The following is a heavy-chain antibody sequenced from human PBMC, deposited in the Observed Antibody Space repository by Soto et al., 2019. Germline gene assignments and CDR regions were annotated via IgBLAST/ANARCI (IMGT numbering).Heavy chain of an antibody. Sequence: SETLSLTCIVSGDSIRSYYWSWLRQPPGKGLEWIGYIYYGGSTNYNPSLESRVTLSVDASKNQFSLKLSSVTAADTAVYYCARHVAYYHGSGSYHPHRPWFDSWGQGTPVTVSS. CDR3: ARHVAYYHGSGSYHPHRPWFDS. CDR1: GDSIRSYY. J-gene: IGHJ5*01. V-gene: IGHV4-59*08. CDR2: IYYGGST. D-gene: IGHD3-10*01.